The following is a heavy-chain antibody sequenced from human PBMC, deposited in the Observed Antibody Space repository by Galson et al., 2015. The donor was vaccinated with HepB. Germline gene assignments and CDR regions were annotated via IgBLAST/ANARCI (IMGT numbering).Heavy chain of an antibody. Sequence: SLRLSCAASGFTFSSYWMHWVRQAPGKGLVWVSRINSDGSSTTYADSVKGRFTISRDNAKNTLYLQMNSLRGEDTAVYYCGGIAAASREEEHWGQGTLVTVSS. CDR1: GFTFSSYW. CDR3: GGIAAASREEEH. J-gene: IGHJ1*01. D-gene: IGHD6-13*01. CDR2: INSDGSST. V-gene: IGHV3-74*01.